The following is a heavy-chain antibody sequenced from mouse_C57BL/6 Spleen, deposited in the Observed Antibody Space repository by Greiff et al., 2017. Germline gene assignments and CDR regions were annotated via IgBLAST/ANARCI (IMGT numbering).Heavy chain of an antibody. V-gene: IGHV1-9*01. CDR3: ARLGGDSSGDWFAY. J-gene: IGHJ3*01. D-gene: IGHD3-2*02. Sequence: QVQLQQSGAELMKPGASVKLSCKATGYTFTGYWIEWVKQRPGHGLEWIGEILPGSGSTNNNEKFKGKATFTADTSSNTTYMQLSSLTTEEAAINDCARLGGDSSGDWFAYWGQGTLVTVSA. CDR1: GYTFTGYW. CDR2: ILPGSGST.